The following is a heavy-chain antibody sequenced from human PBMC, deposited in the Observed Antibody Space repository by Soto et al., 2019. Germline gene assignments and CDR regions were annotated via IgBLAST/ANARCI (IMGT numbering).Heavy chain of an antibody. CDR2: INPNSGGT. CDR1: GYTFTGYY. V-gene: IGHV1-2*02. J-gene: IGHJ5*02. CDR3: ARVYFDWLSEGFSWFDP. D-gene: IGHD3-9*01. Sequence: GASVKVSCKASGYTFTGYYMHWVRQAPGQGLEWMGWINPNSGGTNYAQKFQGRVTMTRDTSISTAYMELSRLRSDDTAVYYCARVYFDWLSEGFSWFDPWGQGTRVTVSS.